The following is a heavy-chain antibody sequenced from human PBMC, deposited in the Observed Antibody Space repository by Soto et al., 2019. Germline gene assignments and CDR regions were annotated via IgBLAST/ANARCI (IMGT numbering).Heavy chain of an antibody. CDR3: TRDASRDSSARGWFDP. CDR2: ISSNSAYI. CDR1: GFTFRSFT. J-gene: IGHJ5*02. Sequence: GGSLRLSCAASGFTFRSFTMNWVRRAPGKGLEWVSTISSNSAYIYYTDALRGRFTISRDNAKNSLHLQMNSLRAEDTAVYYCTRDASRDSSARGWFDPWGPGTLVTVSS. D-gene: IGHD6-13*01. V-gene: IGHV3-21*01.